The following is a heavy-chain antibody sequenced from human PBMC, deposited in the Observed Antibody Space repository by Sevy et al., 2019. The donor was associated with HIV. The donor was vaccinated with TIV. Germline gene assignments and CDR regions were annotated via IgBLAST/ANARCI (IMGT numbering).Heavy chain of an antibody. D-gene: IGHD3-10*01. CDR3: ARDRGSGKNVFFDY. CDR2: IYSDGRT. J-gene: IGHJ4*02. CDR1: GLSVSDNY. V-gene: IGHV3-66*01. Sequence: GGSLRLSCAASGLSVSDNYMNWVRQAPGKGLELVSVIYSDGRTYYPDSVKGRFSISRDNSKNTLYLQMNSLRTEDTAVYYCARDRGSGKNVFFDYWGQGTLVTVSS.